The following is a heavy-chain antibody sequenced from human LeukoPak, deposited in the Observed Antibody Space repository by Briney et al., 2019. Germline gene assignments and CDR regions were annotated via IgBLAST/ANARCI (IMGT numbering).Heavy chain of an antibody. Sequence: GGSLILSCAASGFTFSSFPMTWVRLAPGKGLEWVSTITGSGGSTYYAESVKGRFTISRDNSKNTLYLQMNSLRGEDTALYYCAKDLAGCSDSWGQGTLVTVSS. CDR1: GFTFSSFP. CDR3: AKDLAGCSDS. CDR2: ITGSGGST. J-gene: IGHJ4*02. V-gene: IGHV3-23*01. D-gene: IGHD2-8*01.